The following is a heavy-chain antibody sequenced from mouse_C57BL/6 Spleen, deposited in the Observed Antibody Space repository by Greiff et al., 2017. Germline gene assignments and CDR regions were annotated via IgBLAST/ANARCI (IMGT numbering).Heavy chain of an antibody. V-gene: IGHV2-2*01. CDR3: ARQLRLRDAMDY. Sequence: QVQLQQSGPGLVQPSHSLSITCTVSGFSLTSYGVHWVRQSPGKGLEWLGVIWSGGSTDNNAAFISRLSTSKDNSKSQVFLKMNSLQADDTAIYYCARQLRLRDAMDYWGQGTSVTVSS. J-gene: IGHJ4*01. CDR1: GFSLTSYG. CDR2: IWSGGST. D-gene: IGHD3-2*02.